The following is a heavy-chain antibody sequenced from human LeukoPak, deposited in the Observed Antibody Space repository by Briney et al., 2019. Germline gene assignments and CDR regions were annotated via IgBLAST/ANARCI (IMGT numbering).Heavy chain of an antibody. CDR1: GYTFTDYY. V-gene: IGHV1-2*02. CDR2: INPNSGGT. J-gene: IGHJ4*02. D-gene: IGHD6-6*01. CDR3: ARESVPAVAARRGLNY. Sequence: ASVKVSCKASGYTFTDYYMHWVRQAPGQGLEWMGWINPNSGGTNYAQKFQGRVTMTRDTSISTVYMEMSRLRSDDTAVYYCARESVPAVAARRGLNYWGQGTPVAVSS.